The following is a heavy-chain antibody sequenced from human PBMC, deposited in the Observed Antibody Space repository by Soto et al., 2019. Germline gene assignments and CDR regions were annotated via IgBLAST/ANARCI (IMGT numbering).Heavy chain of an antibody. CDR1: GFTFSSYG. V-gene: IGHV3-30*18. J-gene: IGHJ6*02. CDR3: AKDRSPRYGMDV. Sequence: QVQLVESGGGVVQPGRSLRLSCAASGFTFSSYGMHWVRQAPGKGLEWVAVISYDGSNKYYADSVKGRFTSSRDNSKNTLYLQMNSLRGEDTAVYYCAKDRSPRYGMDVWGQGTTVTVSS. CDR2: ISYDGSNK.